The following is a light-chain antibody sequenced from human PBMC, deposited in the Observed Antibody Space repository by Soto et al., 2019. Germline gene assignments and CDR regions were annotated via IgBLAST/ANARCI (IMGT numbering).Light chain of an antibody. J-gene: IGKJ5*01. CDR3: QQYNNWPST. Sequence: EVVLTQSPATLSVSPGERATLSCRASHNINTILAWYQQKPGQAPRLLIYGASTRATGIPARFSGSGSGTEFALAITSLQSEDFAVYYCQQYNNWPSTFGQGTRLEI. CDR2: GAS. V-gene: IGKV3-15*01. CDR1: HNINTI.